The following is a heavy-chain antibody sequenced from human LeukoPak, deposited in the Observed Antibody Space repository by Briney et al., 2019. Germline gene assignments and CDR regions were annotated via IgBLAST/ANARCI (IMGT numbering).Heavy chain of an antibody. CDR2: ISYSGRT. J-gene: IGHJ5*02. CDR1: GGSISSYY. V-gene: IGHV4-59*01. Sequence: SETLSLTCTVSGGSISSYYCSWIRQPPGKGLEWIGNISYSGRTNYNPSLKSRVTVSVDTSKNQFSLKLSSVTAADTAVYYCARLGSNNWFDPWGQGTLVTVPS. CDR3: ARLGSNNWFDP.